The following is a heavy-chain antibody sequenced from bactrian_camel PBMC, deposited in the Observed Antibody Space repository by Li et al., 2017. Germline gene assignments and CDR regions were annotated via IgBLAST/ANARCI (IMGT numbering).Heavy chain of an antibody. J-gene: IGHJ4*01. Sequence: QVQLVESGGGSVQAGGSLTLTCAAAEYSVTDNTMAWFRQAPGKEREGVAAIGTIGTTTYADSVKGRFTISKDGAKDTVYLQMNSLKPEDTAVYYCAADSRPTVRCWDYAPYEYNNWAQGTQVTVS. CDR2: IGTIGTT. V-gene: IGHV3S53*01. CDR3: AADSRPTVRCWDYAPYEYNN. CDR1: EYSVTDNT. D-gene: IGHD4*01.